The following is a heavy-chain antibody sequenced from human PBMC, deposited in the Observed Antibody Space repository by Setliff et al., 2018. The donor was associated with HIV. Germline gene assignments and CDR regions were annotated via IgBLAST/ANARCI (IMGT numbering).Heavy chain of an antibody. CDR1: GGSFSSYH. V-gene: IGHV4-59*01. D-gene: IGHD4-17*01. CDR3: ARVQMAYAAFDV. J-gene: IGHJ3*01. Sequence: SETLSLTCTVSGGSFSSYHWSWIRHRAGKGLEWIGSIYFTGSSDNNPSLKSRVTLSVDTSKHQFSLKLSSVTAADTAVYYCARVQMAYAAFDVWGQVTMVTVSS. CDR2: IYFTGSS.